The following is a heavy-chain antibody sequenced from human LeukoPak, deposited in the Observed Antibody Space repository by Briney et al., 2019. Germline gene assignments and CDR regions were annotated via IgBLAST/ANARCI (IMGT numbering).Heavy chain of an antibody. CDR1: GHTLTELS. D-gene: IGHD3-10*01. Sequence: ASVKVSCKVSGHTLTELSIHWVRQAPGKGLEWMGNFDPEDGETIHAQKFQGRVTMTEDTSTHTAYMELSSLRSEGTAVYYCATNLLVWFGELLSPGRGDAFNIWGQGTMVTVSS. V-gene: IGHV1-24*01. J-gene: IGHJ3*02. CDR2: FDPEDGET. CDR3: ATNLLVWFGELLSPGRGDAFNI.